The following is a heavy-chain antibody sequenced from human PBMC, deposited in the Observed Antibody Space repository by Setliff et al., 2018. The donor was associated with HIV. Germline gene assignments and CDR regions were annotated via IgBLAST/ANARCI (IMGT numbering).Heavy chain of an antibody. CDR2: VNPADSNV. Sequence: GESLKISCEASGYTFTNYAIAWVRQMPGKGLEWMGVVNPADSNVVYSPSFQGQVTISADKSTNTAYLQWSSLKTSDTAIYYCARHNCYDLWGQGVLGTVSS. D-gene: IGHD3-22*01. J-gene: IGHJ4*02. CDR3: ARHNCYDL. CDR1: GYTFTNYA. V-gene: IGHV5-51*01.